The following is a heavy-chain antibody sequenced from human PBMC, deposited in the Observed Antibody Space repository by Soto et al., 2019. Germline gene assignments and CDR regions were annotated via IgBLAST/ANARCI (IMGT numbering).Heavy chain of an antibody. CDR2: IWYDGSNT. J-gene: IGHJ6*02. CDR3: VRERAMNIGNYLNNYYSYGMDV. V-gene: IGHV3-33*01. D-gene: IGHD4-4*01. Sequence: QVQLVESGGGVVQPGRSLRLSCAASGFTFSSYGMHWVRQAPGKGLEWVAVIWYDGSNTYYADSVKGRFTISRDNSKNTLYLKMNSMRAEDTAVYYCVRERAMNIGNYLNNYYSYGMDVWGQGTTVTVSS. CDR1: GFTFSSYG.